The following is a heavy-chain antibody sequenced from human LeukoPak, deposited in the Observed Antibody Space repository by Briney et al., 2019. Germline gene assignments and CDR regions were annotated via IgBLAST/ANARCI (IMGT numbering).Heavy chain of an antibody. CDR3: ARDRGIAAAGRPVTPGYYFDY. V-gene: IGHV3-9*01. Sequence: PGGSLRLSCAASGFTFDDYAMHWVRQAPGKGLEWVSGISWNSGSIGYADSVKGRFTISRDNAKNSLYLQMNSLRAEDTALYYCARDRGIAAAGRPVTPGYYFDYWGQGTLVTVSS. J-gene: IGHJ4*02. CDR2: ISWNSGSI. CDR1: GFTFDDYA. D-gene: IGHD6-13*01.